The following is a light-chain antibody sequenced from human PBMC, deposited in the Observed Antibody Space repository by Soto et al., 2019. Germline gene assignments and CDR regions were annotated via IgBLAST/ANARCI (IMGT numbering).Light chain of an antibody. Sequence: ETVMTQSPVTLSVSPGERVTISCRASQYISSNLAWYQQKPGQAPRLLIYGASTRATGFPARFSGSGSGTEFTLTITGLQSEDFAVYYCQQYNNWPPYTFRQGTKLEIK. CDR3: QQYNNWPPYT. CDR2: GAS. J-gene: IGKJ2*01. V-gene: IGKV3-15*01. CDR1: QYISSN.